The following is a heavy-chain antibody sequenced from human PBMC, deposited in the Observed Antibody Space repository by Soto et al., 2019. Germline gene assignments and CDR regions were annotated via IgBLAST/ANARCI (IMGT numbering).Heavy chain of an antibody. J-gene: IGHJ5*02. CDR3: ARTKANKWFDP. D-gene: IGHD1-26*01. CDR1: GFTFINYW. CDR2: IKQDGGEK. V-gene: IGHV3-7*03. Sequence: GGSLRLSCAASGFTFINYWMSWVRQAPGKGLEWVANIKQDGGEKYYVDSVKGRFTISRDNAKNSLYLQMNSLRAEDTAVYYCARTKANKWFDPWGQGTLVTVS.